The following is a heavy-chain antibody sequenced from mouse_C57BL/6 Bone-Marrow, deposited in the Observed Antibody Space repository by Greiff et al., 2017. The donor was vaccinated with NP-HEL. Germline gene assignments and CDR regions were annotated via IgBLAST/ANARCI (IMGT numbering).Heavy chain of an antibody. Sequence: VQLQQSVAELVRPGASVKLSCTASGFNIKNTYMHWVKQRPEQGLEWIGRIDPANGNTKYAPKFQGKATITADTSSNTAYLQLSSLTSEVTAIYYCARIDYYGSRNYYAMDYWGQGTSVTVSS. CDR3: ARIDYYGSRNYYAMDY. J-gene: IGHJ4*01. CDR1: GFNIKNTY. CDR2: IDPANGNT. D-gene: IGHD1-1*01. V-gene: IGHV14-3*01.